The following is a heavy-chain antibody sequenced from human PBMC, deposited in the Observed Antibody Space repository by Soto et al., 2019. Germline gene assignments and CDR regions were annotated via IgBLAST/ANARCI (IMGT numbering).Heavy chain of an antibody. V-gene: IGHV1-18*01. CDR1: GYTFTSYG. Sequence: VKVSCKASGYTFTSYGISWVRQAPGQGLEWMGWISAYNGNTNYAQKLQGRVTMTTDTSTSTAYMELRSLRSDDTALYYCARDTYYFGSSSDGLDTWGPGTLVTVSS. D-gene: IGHD3-22*01. CDR2: ISAYNGNT. CDR3: ARDTYYFGSSSDGLDT. J-gene: IGHJ5*02.